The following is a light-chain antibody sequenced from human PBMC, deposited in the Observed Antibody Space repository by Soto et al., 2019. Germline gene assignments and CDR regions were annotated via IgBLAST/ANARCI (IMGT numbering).Light chain of an antibody. CDR1: QGIGNY. CDR2: DAS. Sequence: DIQMTQSPSSLSASVGDRVTITCRASQGIGNYLACYQQKPGKVPKNLIYDASTLQSGVPSRFSGSGSGTDFKLTISSLKPEDVATYYCQKYYTALETFGHGTKVEIK. CDR3: QKYYTALET. V-gene: IGKV1-27*01. J-gene: IGKJ1*01.